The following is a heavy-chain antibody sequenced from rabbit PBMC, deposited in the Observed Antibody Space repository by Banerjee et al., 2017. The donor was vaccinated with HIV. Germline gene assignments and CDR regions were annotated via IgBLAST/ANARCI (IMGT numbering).Heavy chain of an antibody. CDR1: AFSFSSSYW. V-gene: IGHV1S45*01. Sequence: QEQLEESGGDLVKPEGSLTLTCTASAFSFSSSYWICWVRQAPGKGLELIACIYTTATDTWYASWAKGRFTISKTSSTTVTLQMASLTAADTATYFCARAWNSVGGEVNLWGPGTLVTVS. CDR2: IYTTATDT. CDR3: ARAWNSVGGEVNL. D-gene: IGHD2-1*01. J-gene: IGHJ6*01.